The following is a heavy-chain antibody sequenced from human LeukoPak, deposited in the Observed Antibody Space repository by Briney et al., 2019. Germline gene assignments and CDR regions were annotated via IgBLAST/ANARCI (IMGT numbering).Heavy chain of an antibody. J-gene: IGHJ4*02. CDR2: IYYSGST. V-gene: IGHV4-59*01. CDR3: ARSYYGSGSYPLDY. D-gene: IGHD3-10*01. Sequence: PSETLSLTCTVSGGSISSYYWSWIRQPPVKGLEWIGYIYYSGSTNYNPSLKSRVTISVDTSKNQFSLKLSSVTAADTAVYYCARSYYGSGSYPLDYWGQGTLVTVSS. CDR1: GGSISSYY.